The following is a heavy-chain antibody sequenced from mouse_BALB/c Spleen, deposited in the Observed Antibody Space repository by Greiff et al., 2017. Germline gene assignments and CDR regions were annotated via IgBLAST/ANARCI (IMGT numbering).Heavy chain of an antibody. V-gene: IGHV1-26*01. CDR3: ARDNYDYDGDYWYFDV. CDR1: GYTFTDYY. CDR2: VNPNNGGT. D-gene: IGHD2-4*01. J-gene: IGHJ1*01. Sequence: VQLKQSGPELVKPGASVKISCKASGYTFTDYYMNWVKQSHGKSLEWIGLVNPNNGGTSYNQKFKGKATLTVDKSSSTAYMELRSLTSEDSAVYYCARDNYDYDGDYWYFDVWGAGTTVTVSS.